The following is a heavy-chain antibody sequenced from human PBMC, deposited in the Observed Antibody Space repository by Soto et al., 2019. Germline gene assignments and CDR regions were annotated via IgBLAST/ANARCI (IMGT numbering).Heavy chain of an antibody. D-gene: IGHD2-21*01. CDR3: ARGNSPLDVY. J-gene: IGHJ4*02. Sequence: EVQLVESGGGLVQPGGSLRLSCAASGFTFSSSEMNWVRRSPGKGLEWVSYITSSGSTIYYANSVKGRFTISRDNAKNSLYLQMNSLRVEDTAVYYCARGNSPLDVYWGQGTLVTVSS. CDR2: ITSSGSTI. V-gene: IGHV3-48*03. CDR1: GFTFSSSE.